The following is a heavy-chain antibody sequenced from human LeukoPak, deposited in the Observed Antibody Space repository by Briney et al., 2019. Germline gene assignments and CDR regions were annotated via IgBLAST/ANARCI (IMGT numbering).Heavy chain of an antibody. V-gene: IGHV1-18*01. Sequence: ASVKVSCKASGYSFISYGIIWVRQAPGQGLEWMGWISAYNGHTNYAQMLQDRVTMITDTSTNTAYMELRILISDDTAVYYCAREGGGIWFGELWGQGTLVTVSS. D-gene: IGHD3-10*01. CDR2: ISAYNGHT. J-gene: IGHJ4*02. CDR1: GYSFISYG. CDR3: AREGGGIWFGEL.